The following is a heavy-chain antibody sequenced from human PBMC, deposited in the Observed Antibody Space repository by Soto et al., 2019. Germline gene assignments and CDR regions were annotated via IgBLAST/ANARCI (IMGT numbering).Heavy chain of an antibody. J-gene: IGHJ4*02. CDR1: GFTFPRYR. CDR2: ISSTTNYI. Sequence: GGSLRLSCAASGFTFPRYRMHWVRHAPGKGLEWVSSISSTTNYIYYGDSMKGRFTISRDNAKNSLYLEMNSLRAEDTAVYYCARESEDLTSNFDYWGQGTLVTVSS. V-gene: IGHV3-21*06. CDR3: ARESEDLTSNFDY.